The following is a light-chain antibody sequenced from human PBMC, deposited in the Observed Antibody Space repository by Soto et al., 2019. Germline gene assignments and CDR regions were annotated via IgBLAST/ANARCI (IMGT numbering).Light chain of an antibody. V-gene: IGLV1-40*01. CDR3: QSFDISLSTSV. Sequence: QSVLTQPPSVSGAPGQRVSISCTGSRSNIGAGYDVHWYQQIPGTAPKLLIFANDNRPSGVPDRFSGSKSGTSASLAITGLQAEDEADYYCQSFDISLSTSVFGGGTKLTVL. J-gene: IGLJ2*01. CDR1: RSNIGAGYD. CDR2: AND.